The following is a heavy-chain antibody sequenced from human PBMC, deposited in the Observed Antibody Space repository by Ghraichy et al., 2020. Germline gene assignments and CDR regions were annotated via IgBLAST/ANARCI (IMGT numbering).Heavy chain of an antibody. CDR3: ARDLAYYDILTGYYYYYGMDV. J-gene: IGHJ6*02. Sequence: LSLTCAASGFTFSSYWMHWVRQAPGKGLVWVSRINSDGSSTSYADSVKGRFTISRDNAKNTLYLQMNSLRAEDTAVYYCARDLAYYDILTGYYYYYGMDVWVQGTTVTVSS. V-gene: IGHV3-74*01. CDR2: INSDGSST. D-gene: IGHD3-9*01. CDR1: GFTFSSYW.